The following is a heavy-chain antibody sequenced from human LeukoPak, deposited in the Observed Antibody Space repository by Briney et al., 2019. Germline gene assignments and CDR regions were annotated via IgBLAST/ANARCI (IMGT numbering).Heavy chain of an antibody. J-gene: IGHJ4*01. CDR1: GFTFTTYW. Sequence: PGGSLRLSCAASGFTFTTYWMSWMRQAPGKGLQWVANIKHDGSEQYYVDSVKGRFTISRDNAKNSLFLQMSSLGVEDTAVYYCKSGGAAPGSFDYWGHGALVTVSS. V-gene: IGHV3-7*01. D-gene: IGHD1-26*01. CDR3: KSGGAAPGSFDY. CDR2: IKHDGSEQ.